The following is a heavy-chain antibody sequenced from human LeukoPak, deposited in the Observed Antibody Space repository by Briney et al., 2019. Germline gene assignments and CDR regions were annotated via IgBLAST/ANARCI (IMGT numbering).Heavy chain of an antibody. D-gene: IGHD5-24*01. Sequence: GGSLRLSCAASGFTFSSYSMNWVRQAPGEGLEWVSSISSSSSYIYYADSVKGRFTISRDNAKNSLYLQMNSLRAEDTAVYYCARDKGGYKDFDYWGQGTLVTVSS. V-gene: IGHV3-21*01. CDR1: GFTFSSYS. CDR2: ISSSSSYI. J-gene: IGHJ4*02. CDR3: ARDKGGYKDFDY.